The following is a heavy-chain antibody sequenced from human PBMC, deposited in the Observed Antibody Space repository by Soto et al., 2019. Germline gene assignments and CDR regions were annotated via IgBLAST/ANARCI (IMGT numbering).Heavy chain of an antibody. Sequence: EEQLLESGGGLVQPGGSLRLSCAASGFTFSSYAMSWVRQAPGKGLEWVSAISGSGGSTFYADSVKGRFTISRDNSKNTLYLQMNSLRAEDTAVYYCAKDPSGWWGRPGDYWGQGTLITVSS. CDR3: AKDPSGWWGRPGDY. CDR2: ISGSGGST. V-gene: IGHV3-23*01. CDR1: GFTFSSYA. J-gene: IGHJ4*02. D-gene: IGHD2-15*01.